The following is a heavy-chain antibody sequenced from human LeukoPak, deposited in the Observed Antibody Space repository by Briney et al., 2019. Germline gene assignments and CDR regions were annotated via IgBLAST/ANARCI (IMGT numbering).Heavy chain of an antibody. J-gene: IGHJ5*02. Sequence: GGSLRLSCAASGFTFSSYCMSWVRQAPGKGLEWVANIKQDGSKDYYVDSVKGRLTISRDNATNSLYLQMNSLRAEDTSVNYCARGIAAAGTLGWFDPWGQGTLVTVSS. CDR2: IKQDGSKD. D-gene: IGHD6-13*01. V-gene: IGHV3-7*01. CDR1: GFTFSSYC. CDR3: ARGIAAAGTLGWFDP.